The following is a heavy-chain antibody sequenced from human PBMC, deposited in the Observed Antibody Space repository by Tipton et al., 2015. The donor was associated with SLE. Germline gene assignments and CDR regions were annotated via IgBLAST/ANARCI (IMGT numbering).Heavy chain of an antibody. CDR1: GFSFRSYW. V-gene: IGHV3-7*01. CDR3: ASLSTSGGSGMDV. D-gene: IGHD2-2*01. CDR2: IKQSGTET. Sequence: SLRLSCVVSGFSFRSYWMSWVRLAPGKGLEWVANIKQSGTETDYVDSVRGRFTISRDNAKNSLYLQMNSLRAEDTAVYYCASLSTSGGSGMDVWGQGTTVTVSS. J-gene: IGHJ6*02.